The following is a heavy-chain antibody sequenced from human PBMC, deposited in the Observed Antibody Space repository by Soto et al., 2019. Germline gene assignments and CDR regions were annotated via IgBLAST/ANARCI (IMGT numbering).Heavy chain of an antibody. Sequence: QVQLVESGGGVVQPGRSLRLSCAASGFTFSSYAMHWVRQAPGKGLEWVAVISYDGSNKYYADSVKGRFTISRDNSKNTRDLQMNSLRAEDTAVYYCAREGNGYKYYFDYWGQGTLVTVSS. V-gene: IGHV3-30-3*01. J-gene: IGHJ4*02. CDR1: GFTFSSYA. CDR2: ISYDGSNK. CDR3: AREGNGYKYYFDY. D-gene: IGHD5-12*01.